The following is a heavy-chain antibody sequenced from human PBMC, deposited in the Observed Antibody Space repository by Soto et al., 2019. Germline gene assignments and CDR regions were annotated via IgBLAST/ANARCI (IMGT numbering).Heavy chain of an antibody. Sequence: QVHLVQSGAEVKKPGASVKVSCKGSGYGFTTYGITWVRQAPGQGLEWMAWISAHNGNTNYAQKLQGRVTVTRDTSTSTAYMELRRLRSDDTAVYYYARGRYGDYWGQGALVTVSS. V-gene: IGHV1-18*01. J-gene: IGHJ4*02. D-gene: IGHD1-1*01. CDR2: ISAHNGNT. CDR1: GYGFTTYG. CDR3: ARGRYGDY.